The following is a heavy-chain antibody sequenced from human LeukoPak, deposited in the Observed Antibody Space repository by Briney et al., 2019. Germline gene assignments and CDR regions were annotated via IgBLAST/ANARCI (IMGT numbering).Heavy chain of an antibody. V-gene: IGHV3-30-3*01. J-gene: IGHJ5*02. CDR3: ARGMAAAGINWFDP. D-gene: IGHD6-13*01. CDR2: ISYDRSNK. Sequence: PGGSLRLSCAASGFTFSSYAMHWVRQAPGKGLEWVAVISYDRSNKYYADSVKGRFTISRDNSKNTLYLQMNSLRAEDTAVYYCARGMAAAGINWFDPWGQGTLVTVSS. CDR1: GFTFSSYA.